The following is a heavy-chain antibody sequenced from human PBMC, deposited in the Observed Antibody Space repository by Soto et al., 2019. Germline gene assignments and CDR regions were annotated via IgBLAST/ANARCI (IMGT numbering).Heavy chain of an antibody. CDR3: ARVNYYYDSSGYRGRPYYFDY. D-gene: IGHD3-22*01. V-gene: IGHV4-30-4*01. CDR1: GGSISSGDYY. CDR2: IYYSGST. Sequence: TLSLTCTVSGGSISSGDYYWSWIRQPPGKGLEWIGYIYYSGSTYYNPSLKSRVTISVDTSKNQFSLKLSSVTAADTAVYYCARVNYYYDSSGYRGRPYYFDYWGQGTLVTVSS. J-gene: IGHJ4*02.